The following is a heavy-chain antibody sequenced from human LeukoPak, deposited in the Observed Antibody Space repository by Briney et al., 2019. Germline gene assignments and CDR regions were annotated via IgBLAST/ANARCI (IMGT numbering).Heavy chain of an antibody. D-gene: IGHD3-22*01. Sequence: GASVKVSCKASGYTFTSYGISWVRQAPGQGLEWMGWISAYNGNTNYAQKFQGRVTITADESTSTAYMELSSLRSEDTAVYYCASLNYDSTNPLNAFDIWGQGTMVTVSS. V-gene: IGHV1-18*01. J-gene: IGHJ3*02. CDR2: ISAYNGNT. CDR1: GYTFTSYG. CDR3: ASLNYDSTNPLNAFDI.